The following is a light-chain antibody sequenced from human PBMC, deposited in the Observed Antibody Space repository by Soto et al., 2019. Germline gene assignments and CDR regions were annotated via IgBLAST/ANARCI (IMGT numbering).Light chain of an antibody. CDR1: QSITDW. J-gene: IGKJ1*01. V-gene: IGKV1-5*03. CDR3: QYWDDYSWT. Sequence: DIQMTQSPSTLSASVGDRVTITCRASQSITDWLAWYQQKPGKAPKFLIYKASNLEGGVPSRFNGGGSGTEFTLTISSVQPDDFATYYCQYWDDYSWTFGQGTKVEIK. CDR2: KAS.